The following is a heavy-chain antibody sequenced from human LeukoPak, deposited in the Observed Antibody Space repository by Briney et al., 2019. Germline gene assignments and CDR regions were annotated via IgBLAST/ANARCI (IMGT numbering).Heavy chain of an antibody. CDR3: ATDYSSGWYYYFDY. D-gene: IGHD6-19*01. Sequence: ASVKVSCKASGYTFINYGITWVRQAPGQGLEWMGWISPYNGNTKYLQKFQGRVTMTTDTSTSTASMEVRSLRSEDTAVYYCATDYSSGWYYYFDYWGQGTLVTVSS. J-gene: IGHJ4*02. CDR2: ISPYNGNT. V-gene: IGHV1-18*01. CDR1: GYTFINYG.